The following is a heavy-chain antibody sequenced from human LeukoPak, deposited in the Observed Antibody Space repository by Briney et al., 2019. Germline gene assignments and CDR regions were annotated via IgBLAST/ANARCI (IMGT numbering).Heavy chain of an antibody. V-gene: IGHV1-8*03. J-gene: IGHJ6*03. CDR1: GGTFSSYA. CDR2: MNPNSGNT. Sequence: ASVKVSCKASGGTFSSYAISWVRQATGQGLEWMGWMNPNSGNTGYAQKFQGRVTITRNTSISTAYMELSSLRSEDTAVYYCARAQGRSGYYYYYMDVWGKGTTVTVSS. CDR3: ARAQGRSGYYYYYMDV. D-gene: IGHD3-10*01.